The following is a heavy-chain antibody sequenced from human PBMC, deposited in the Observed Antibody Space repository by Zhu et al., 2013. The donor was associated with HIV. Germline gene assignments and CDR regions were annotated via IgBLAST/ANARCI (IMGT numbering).Heavy chain of an antibody. D-gene: IGHD3-9*01. Sequence: QVQVVQSGTELKMPGASVKVSCKTSGYTFNAYFIHWVRQARGQGLEWVGWINPYNGNTKYSQKFQGRVTLTRDTSISTAYMELSSLQSDDTAMYYCARDFXYYDHLNGYYLKDAFDMWGQGTLVTVSS. V-gene: IGHV1-2*02. CDR3: ARDFXYYDHLNGYYLKDAFDM. J-gene: IGHJ3*02. CDR1: GYTFNAYF. CDR2: INPYNGNT.